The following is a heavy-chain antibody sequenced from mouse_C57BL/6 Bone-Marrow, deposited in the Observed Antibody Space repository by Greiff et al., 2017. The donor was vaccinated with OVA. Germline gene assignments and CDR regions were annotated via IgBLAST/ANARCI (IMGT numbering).Heavy chain of an antibody. J-gene: IGHJ4*01. CDR2: INPNNGGT. CDR3: ATELTGTYAMDY. D-gene: IGHD4-1*01. V-gene: IGHV1-26*01. Sequence: DVQLQESGPELVKPGASVKISCKASGYTFTDYYMNWVKQSHGKSLEWIGDINPNNGGTSYNQKFKGKATLTVDKSSSTAYMELRSLTSEDSAVYYCATELTGTYAMDYWGQGTSVTVSS. CDR1: GYTFTDYY.